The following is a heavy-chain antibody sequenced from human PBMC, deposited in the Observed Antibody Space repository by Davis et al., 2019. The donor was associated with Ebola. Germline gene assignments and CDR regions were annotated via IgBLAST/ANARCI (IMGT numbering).Heavy chain of an antibody. CDR1: GGSFSDYY. D-gene: IGHD6-19*01. V-gene: IGHV4-34*01. J-gene: IGHJ4*02. Sequence: PSATLSLTCAVYGGSFSDYYWSWFRQPPGQGLEWIGDINERGFTNYNPSLKSRVTISVDTSKNHLSLNLRSVTAADTGVYFCARDVIAVAAREWGQGTLVTVSS. CDR3: ARDVIAVAARE. CDR2: INERGFT.